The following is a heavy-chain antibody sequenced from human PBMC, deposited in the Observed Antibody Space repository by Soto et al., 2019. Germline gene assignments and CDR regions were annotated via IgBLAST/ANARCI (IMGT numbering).Heavy chain of an antibody. CDR3: ASVPIWCGSSSCYTEGFDS. CDR2: ISAGGSDT. D-gene: IGHD2-2*01. Sequence: GGSLRLSCAGSGFTFSKYAMTWVRQAPGKGLEWVSAISAGGSDTYYADSVKGRFTVSRVNSESTLYLQMNTLRAEDTAIYYCASVPIWCGSSSCYTEGFDSWGQGTLVTVSS. CDR1: GFTFSKYA. V-gene: IGHV3-23*01. J-gene: IGHJ4*02.